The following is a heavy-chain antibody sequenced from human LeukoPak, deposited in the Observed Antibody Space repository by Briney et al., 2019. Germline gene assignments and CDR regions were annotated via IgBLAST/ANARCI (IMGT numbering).Heavy chain of an antibody. D-gene: IGHD3-16*02. Sequence: GSSVKVSCKASGGTFSSYAISWVRQAPGQGLEWMGGIIPIFGTANYAQKFQGRVTITTDESTSTAYMELRSLRSDDTAVYYCARGLGITFGGVIVIGDAFDIWGQGTMVTVSS. J-gene: IGHJ3*02. CDR2: IIPIFGTA. V-gene: IGHV1-69*05. CDR3: ARGLGITFGGVIVIGDAFDI. CDR1: GGTFSSYA.